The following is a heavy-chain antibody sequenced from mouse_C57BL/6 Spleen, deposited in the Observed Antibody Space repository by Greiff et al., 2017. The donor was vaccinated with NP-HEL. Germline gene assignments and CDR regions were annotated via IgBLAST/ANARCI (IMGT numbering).Heavy chain of an antibody. D-gene: IGHD2-1*01. CDR2: IDPSDSYT. V-gene: IGHV1-69*01. CDR3: ARSCGNYTSYYAMDY. J-gene: IGHJ4*01. Sequence: QVQLQQPGAELVMPGASVKLSCKASGYTFTSYWMHWVKQRPGQGLEWIGEIDPSDSYTNYNQKFKGKSTLTVDKSSSTAYMQLSSLTSEDSAVYYCARSCGNYTSYYAMDYWGQGTSVTVSS. CDR1: GYTFTSYW.